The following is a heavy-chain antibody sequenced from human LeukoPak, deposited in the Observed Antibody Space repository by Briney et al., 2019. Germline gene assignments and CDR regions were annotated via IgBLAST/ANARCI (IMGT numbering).Heavy chain of an antibody. V-gene: IGHV3-23*01. CDR1: GFTFSSYA. J-gene: IGHJ4*02. CDR2: ISGSGGST. Sequence: GGSLRLSCAASGFTFSSYAMNWVRQAPGKGLEWVATISGSGGSTNYGGSVKGRFTTSRDNSKNTLYLQMNSLRAEDTAVYYCAKDGDYYDSSGYYYASTGSNFDYWGQGTLVTVSS. CDR3: AKDGDYYDSSGYYYASTGSNFDY. D-gene: IGHD3-22*01.